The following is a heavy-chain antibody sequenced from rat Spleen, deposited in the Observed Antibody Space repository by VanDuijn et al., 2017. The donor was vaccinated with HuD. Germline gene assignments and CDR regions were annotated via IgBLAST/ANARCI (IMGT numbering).Heavy chain of an antibody. CDR3: TRDNIYTTDYYPDYFDY. CDR1: GFTFNNYW. V-gene: IGHV5-31*01. Sequence: EVQLVESGGGLVQPGRSLKLSCVASGFTFNNYWMTWIRQAPGKGLEWVASITNTGVGTYYPDSVKGRFTISRDNVKNTLYLQMNSLRSEDTANYYFTRDNIYTTDYYPDYFDYWGQGVMVTVSS. CDR2: ITNTGVGT. J-gene: IGHJ2*01. D-gene: IGHD1-6*01.